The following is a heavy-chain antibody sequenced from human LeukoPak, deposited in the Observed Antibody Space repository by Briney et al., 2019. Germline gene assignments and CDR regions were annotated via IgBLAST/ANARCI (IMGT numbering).Heavy chain of an antibody. V-gene: IGHV3-74*01. CDR3: VSSWSVRWLQ. J-gene: IGHJ4*02. D-gene: IGHD5-24*01. CDR2: INSDGSSA. Sequence: GGSLRLSCAASGFTFSDYWMHWVRQAPGKGLVWVSRINSDGSSASYAVSVKGRFTISRDNAKNTLYLEMNSLRAEDTAVYYCVSSWSVRWLQWGQGTLVTVSS. CDR1: GFTFSDYW.